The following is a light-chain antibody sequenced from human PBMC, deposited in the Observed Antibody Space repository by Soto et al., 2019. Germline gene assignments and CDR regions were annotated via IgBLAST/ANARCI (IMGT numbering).Light chain of an antibody. CDR3: QQRNVWPPIT. CDR2: GAS. CDR1: QTVSSSY. V-gene: IGKV3D-20*02. Sequence: EIVLTQSPGTLSLSPGEIATLSCRASQTVSSSYLAWYQQKPGQAPRLLIYGASSRATGIPDRFGGSRSGTEFTLTINNLEPEDFAVYYCQQRNVWPPITFGQGTRLEIK. J-gene: IGKJ5*01.